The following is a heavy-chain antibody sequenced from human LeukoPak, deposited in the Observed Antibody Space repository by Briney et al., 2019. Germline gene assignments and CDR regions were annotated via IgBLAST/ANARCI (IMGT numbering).Heavy chain of an antibody. CDR1: GFTFSSYS. CDR3: AARKDSSGWEY. D-gene: IGHD3-22*01. Sequence: GGSLRLSCAASGFTFSSYSMNWVRQAPGKGLEWVSSISSSSSYKYYGDSVKGRFTISRDNSKNTLYLQMNSLRAEDTAVYYCAARKDSSGWEYWGQGTLVTVSS. CDR2: ISSSSSYK. V-gene: IGHV3-21*01. J-gene: IGHJ4*02.